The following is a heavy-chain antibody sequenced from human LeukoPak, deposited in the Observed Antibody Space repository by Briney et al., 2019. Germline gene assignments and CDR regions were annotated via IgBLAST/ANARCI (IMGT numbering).Heavy chain of an antibody. V-gene: IGHV4-38-2*02. CDR3: MMTHDAFDI. J-gene: IGHJ3*02. Sequence: SETLSLTCIVSGYSITSGYYWGWIRQPPGKGLEWIGSIYHSGSTNYNPSLTSRATISVDTSKNQFSLKLSSVTAADTAVYYCMMTHDAFDIWGQGTMVTVSS. CDR1: GYSITSGYY. D-gene: IGHD2-21*02. CDR2: IYHSGST.